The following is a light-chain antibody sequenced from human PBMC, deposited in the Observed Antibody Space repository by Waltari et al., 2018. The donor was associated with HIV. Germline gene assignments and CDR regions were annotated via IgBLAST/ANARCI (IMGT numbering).Light chain of an antibody. V-gene: IGLV6-57*04. CDR1: SGDIASKY. Sequence: FILTQPHSVSESSGKTVIISCTRNSGDIASKYVQWYQQRPGSAPTPVIYEDNRRPSGVPDRFSGSIDSASNSAFLTISGLKTEDEAAYYCQSYDYTIQVFGGGTKLTVL. CDR3: QSYDYTIQV. J-gene: IGLJ3*02. CDR2: EDN.